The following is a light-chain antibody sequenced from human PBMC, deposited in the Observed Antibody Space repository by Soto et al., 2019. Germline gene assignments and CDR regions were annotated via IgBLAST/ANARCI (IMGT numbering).Light chain of an antibody. CDR3: QVWDSSSDRPV. CDR1: NIGSQS. J-gene: IGLJ3*02. CDR2: YDS. Sequence: SYELTQTPSLSVAPEKTASITCGGDNIGSQSVHWYQHKPGQAPILVMRYDSNRPSGIPERFSGSNSGNTATLTISRVEAGDEADYYCQVWDSSSDRPVFGGGTTVTVL. V-gene: IGLV3-21*04.